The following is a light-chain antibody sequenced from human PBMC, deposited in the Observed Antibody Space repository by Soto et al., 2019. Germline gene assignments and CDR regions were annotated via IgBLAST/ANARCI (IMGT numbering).Light chain of an antibody. CDR2: GAS. CDR1: QSVSSSH. Sequence: EIVLTQSPGTLSLSPGERATLSCRASQSVSSSHLAWYQQKPGQAPRLLIYGASTRATGIPARFSGSGSGTDFTLTISSLEPEDFAVYYCQQRSNWPPITFGQGTRLEIK. J-gene: IGKJ5*01. V-gene: IGKV3D-20*02. CDR3: QQRSNWPPIT.